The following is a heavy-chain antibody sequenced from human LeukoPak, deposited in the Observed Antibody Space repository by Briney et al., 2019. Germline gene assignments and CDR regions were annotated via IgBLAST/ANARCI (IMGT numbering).Heavy chain of an antibody. D-gene: IGHD6-13*01. CDR1: GYSISSGYY. CDR2: IYHSGST. Sequence: PSETLSLTCAVSGYSISSGYYWGWIRQPPGKGLEWIGTIYHSGSTYYNPSLKSRVTISVDTSRNQFSLMLTSVTAADTAVYYCARVPRGRQQLSSAEDYWGQGTLVTVSS. J-gene: IGHJ4*02. CDR3: ARVPRGRQQLSSAEDY. V-gene: IGHV4-38-2*01.